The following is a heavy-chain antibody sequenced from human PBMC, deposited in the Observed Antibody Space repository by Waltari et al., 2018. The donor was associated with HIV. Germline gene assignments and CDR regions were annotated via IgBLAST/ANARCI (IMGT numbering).Heavy chain of an antibody. CDR3: ARDPSPPILYDILTGYYFDY. D-gene: IGHD3-9*01. J-gene: IGHJ4*02. V-gene: IGHV3-30*02. CDR1: GFTFTTYA. Sequence: QVQLVESGGGVVQPGGSVRLSCAASGFTFTTYAMHRVRQAPGKGLEWVAFVRYDGSNKYYADSVKGRFTISRDNSKNTLYLQMNSLRADDTAVYYCARDPSPPILYDILTGYYFDYWGQGTLVTVSS. CDR2: VRYDGSNK.